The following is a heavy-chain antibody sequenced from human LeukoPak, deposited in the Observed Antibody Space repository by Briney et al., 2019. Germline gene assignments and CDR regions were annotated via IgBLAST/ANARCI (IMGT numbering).Heavy chain of an antibody. CDR2: ITSISTYI. J-gene: IGHJ3*01. D-gene: IGHD3-9*01. CDR3: ARDPDILTGIAFDV. Sequence: GGSLRLSCAASGFTFSTYNMNWVRQAPGTGPEWVSSITSISTYIYYADSVKGRFTISRDNAKNSLYLQMNSLRAEDTAVYYCARDPDILTGIAFDVWGQGTMVTVSS. V-gene: IGHV3-21*04. CDR1: GFTFSTYN.